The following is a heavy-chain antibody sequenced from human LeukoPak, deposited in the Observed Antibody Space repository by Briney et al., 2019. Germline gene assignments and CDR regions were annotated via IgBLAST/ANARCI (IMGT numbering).Heavy chain of an antibody. CDR2: ILYGGSNK. D-gene: IGHD3-3*01. J-gene: IGHJ5*02. CDR1: GFTFLSYG. V-gene: IGHV3-30*03. CDR3: ARGRGLRFLEWLLTNHNWFDP. Sequence: GGSLRLSCSASGFTFLSYGMRWVRQAPGEGLEWVAVILYGGSNKHYADSVKSRVTISKDNSKNTLYLQMNSLRAEDTAVYYCARGRGLRFLEWLLTNHNWFDPWGQGTLVTVSS.